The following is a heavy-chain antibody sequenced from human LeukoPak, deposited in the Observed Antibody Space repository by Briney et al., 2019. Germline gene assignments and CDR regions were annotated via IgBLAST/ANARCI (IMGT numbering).Heavy chain of an antibody. D-gene: IGHD2-2*01. CDR2: ISYDGRNK. V-gene: IGHV3-30*18. CDR1: GFTLNNYG. Sequence: GGSLRLSCAASGFTLNNYGMRWVRQAPGKGLEWVAVISYDGRNKHYPDSVKGRFTISRDISTDTLWLQMDSLRTEDTAVYYCAKGPLRGTAAAIDYWGQGTLVTVSS. J-gene: IGHJ4*02. CDR3: AKGPLRGTAAAIDY.